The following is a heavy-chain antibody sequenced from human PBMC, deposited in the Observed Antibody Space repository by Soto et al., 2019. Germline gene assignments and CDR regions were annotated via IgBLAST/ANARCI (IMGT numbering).Heavy chain of an antibody. V-gene: IGHV3-30*18. CDR2: ISYDGSNK. CDR1: AFTFSSYG. CDR3: AKDIGRPGGYYGMDV. J-gene: IGHJ6*02. Sequence: QVQLVESGGGVVQPGRSLRLSCAVSAFTFSSYGMHWVRQAPGKGLEWVAVISYDGSNKYYADSVKGRFTISRDNSKNTLYLQMNSLRAEDTAVYYCAKDIGRPGGYYGMDVWGQGTTVTVSS. D-gene: IGHD3-10*01.